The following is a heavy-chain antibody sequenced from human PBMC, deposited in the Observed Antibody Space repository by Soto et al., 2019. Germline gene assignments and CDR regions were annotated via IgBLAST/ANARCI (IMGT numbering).Heavy chain of an antibody. Sequence: PGGSLRLSCAASGFTFSGYWMSWVRQAPGKGLEWVANIKEDGSEKNYVDSVRGRFTISRDNAMNSLYLEMNSLRAEDTAVYYRARSGSENDFWGQGTLVTVSS. V-gene: IGHV3-7*03. J-gene: IGHJ4*02. CDR2: IKEDGSEK. D-gene: IGHD5-12*01. CDR3: ARSGSENDF. CDR1: GFTFSGYW.